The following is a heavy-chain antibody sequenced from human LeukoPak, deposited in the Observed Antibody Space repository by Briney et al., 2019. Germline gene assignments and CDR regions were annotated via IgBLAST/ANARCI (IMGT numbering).Heavy chain of an antibody. D-gene: IGHD1-26*01. V-gene: IGHV1-46*01. Sequence: GASVKVSCKASGHTFSRSYMHWVRQAPGQGLEWMGVINPSGTWTSYAQKFRGRITMTRDMSTSTDYMELRSLGFEDTAVYYCAKDNSVGSVGNFAWWFDPWGQGTLVTVSS. CDR2: INPSGTWT. CDR3: AKDNSVGSVGNFAWWFDP. J-gene: IGHJ5*02. CDR1: GHTFSRSY.